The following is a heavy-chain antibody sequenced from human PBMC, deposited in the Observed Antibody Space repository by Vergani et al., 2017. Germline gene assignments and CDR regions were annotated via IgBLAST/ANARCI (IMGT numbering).Heavy chain of an antibody. Sequence: QLQLQESGSGLVKPSQTLSLTCAVSGGSISSGGYSWSWIRQHPGKGLEWIGYIYYSGSTYYNPSLKSRVTISVDTSKNQFSLKLSSVTAADTAVYYCARTPFGELIVDYWGQGTLVTVSS. CDR3: ARTPFGELIVDY. J-gene: IGHJ4*02. CDR2: IYYSGST. D-gene: IGHD3-10*01. CDR1: GGSISSGGYS. V-gene: IGHV4-31*11.